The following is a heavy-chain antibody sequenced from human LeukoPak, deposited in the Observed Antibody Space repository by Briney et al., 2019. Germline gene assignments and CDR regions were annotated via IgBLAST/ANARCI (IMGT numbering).Heavy chain of an antibody. CDR1: GGSFSGYY. CDR2: INHSGST. V-gene: IGHV4-34*01. J-gene: IGHJ4*02. CDR3: AAFDY. Sequence: PSETLSLTCAVYGGSFSGYYWSWIRQPPGKVREWIGEINHSGSTNYNPSLKSRVNISVDTSKNQFSLKLSPVTAADTAVYYCAAFDYWGQGTLVTVSS.